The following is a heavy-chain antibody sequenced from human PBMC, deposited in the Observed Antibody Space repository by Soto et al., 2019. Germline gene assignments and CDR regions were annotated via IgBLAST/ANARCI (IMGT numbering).Heavy chain of an antibody. CDR2: ISSSGSTI. D-gene: IGHD3-3*01. J-gene: IGHJ5*02. V-gene: IGHV3-11*01. CDR1: GFTFSDYY. CDR3: ARVLGGYYDFWSGYYETASMTFDP. Sequence: PGGSLRLSCAASGFTFSDYYMSWIRQAPGKGLEWVSYISSSGSTIYYADSVKGRFTISRDNAKNSLYLQMNSLRAEDTAVYYCARVLGGYYDFWSGYYETASMTFDPWGQGTLVTVSS.